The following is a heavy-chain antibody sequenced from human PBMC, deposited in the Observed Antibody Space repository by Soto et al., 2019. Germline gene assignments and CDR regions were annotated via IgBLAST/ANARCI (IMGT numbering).Heavy chain of an antibody. J-gene: IGHJ4*02. Sequence: ASVKVSCKASGYTFTSYYMHWVRRAPGQGLEWMGIINPSGGSTSYAQKFQGRVTMTRDTSTSTVYMELSSLRSEDTAVYYCARGVGSSGWYDPYFDHWGQGTLVTVSS. CDR2: INPSGGST. D-gene: IGHD6-19*01. CDR1: GYTFTSYY. CDR3: ARGVGSSGWYDPYFDH. V-gene: IGHV1-46*01.